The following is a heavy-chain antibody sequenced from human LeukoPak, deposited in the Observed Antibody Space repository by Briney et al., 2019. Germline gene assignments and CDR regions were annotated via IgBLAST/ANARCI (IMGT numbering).Heavy chain of an antibody. CDR1: GYTFTAYY. CDR2: INPNSGGT. Sequence: ASVKVSCKASGYTFTAYYIHWARQVPGQGLQWMGWINPNSGGTNYPQKFQGRVTMTRDTSISTAYMELSRLRSDDTAVYYCARDRLVCSSTSCYGPNRWFDPWGQGTLVTVSS. J-gene: IGHJ5*02. CDR3: ARDRLVCSSTSCYGPNRWFDP. V-gene: IGHV1-2*02. D-gene: IGHD2-2*01.